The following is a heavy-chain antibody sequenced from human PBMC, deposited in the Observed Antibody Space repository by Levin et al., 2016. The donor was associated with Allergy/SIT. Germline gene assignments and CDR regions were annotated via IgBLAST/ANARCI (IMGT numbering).Heavy chain of an antibody. CDR1: GGSISSYY. CDR3: ASVVPAATAGNWFDP. CDR2: IYYSGST. J-gene: IGHJ5*02. D-gene: IGHD2-2*01. V-gene: IGHV4-59*08. Sequence: SETLSLTCTVSGGSISSYYWSWIRQPPGKGLEWIGYIYYSGSTNYNPSLKSRVTISVDTSKNQFSLKLSSVTAADTAVYYCASVVPAATAGNWFDPWGQGTLVTVSS.